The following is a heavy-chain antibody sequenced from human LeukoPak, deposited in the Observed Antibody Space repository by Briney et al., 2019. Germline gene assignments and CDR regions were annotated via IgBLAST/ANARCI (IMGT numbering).Heavy chain of an antibody. CDR1: GGSFSGHY. J-gene: IGHJ5*02. Sequence: SETLSLTCAVYGGSFSGHYWSWIRQPPGKGLEWIGEINHSGSTNYNPSLKSRVTISVDTSKNQFSLKLSSVTAADTAVYYCARSGLIAAAGTRGWFDPWGQGTLVTVSS. CDR3: ARSGLIAAAGTRGWFDP. D-gene: IGHD6-13*01. CDR2: INHSGST. V-gene: IGHV4-34*01.